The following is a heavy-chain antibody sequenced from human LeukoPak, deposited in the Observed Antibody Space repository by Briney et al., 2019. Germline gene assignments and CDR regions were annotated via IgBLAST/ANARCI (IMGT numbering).Heavy chain of an antibody. V-gene: IGHV3-66*01. Sequence: GGSLRLSCAASGFTVSSNYMSWVRQAPGKGLEWVSVIYSGGSTYYADSVKGRFTISRDNSKNTLYLQMNSLRAEDTAVYYCAREGSSGYYYTAFDIWGQGTMVTASS. CDR1: GFTVSSNY. J-gene: IGHJ3*02. D-gene: IGHD3-22*01. CDR2: IYSGGST. CDR3: AREGSSGYYYTAFDI.